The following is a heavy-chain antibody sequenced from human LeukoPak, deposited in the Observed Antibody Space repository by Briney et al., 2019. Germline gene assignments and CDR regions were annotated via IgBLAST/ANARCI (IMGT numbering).Heavy chain of an antibody. V-gene: IGHV4-34*01. CDR3: ARVHDYGVYDY. D-gene: IGHD4-17*01. Sequence: GSLRLSCAASGFTFSSYSMNWVRQPPGKGLEWIGEINHSGSTNYNPSLKSRVTISVDTSKNQFSLKLSSVTAADTAVYYCARVHDYGVYDYWGQGTLVTVSS. CDR1: GFTFSSYS. J-gene: IGHJ4*02. CDR2: INHSGST.